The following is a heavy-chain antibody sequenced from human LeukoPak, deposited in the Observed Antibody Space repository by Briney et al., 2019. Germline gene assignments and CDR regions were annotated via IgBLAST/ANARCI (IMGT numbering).Heavy chain of an antibody. CDR3: ARSVADWGDWFDP. V-gene: IGHV1-8*01. Sequence: ASVKVSCKASGYTFTSYDINWVRQATGQGLEWMGWMNPNSGNTGYAQKFQGRVTMTRNTSISTAYMELSRLRSEDTAVYYCARSVADWGDWFDPWGQGTLVTVSS. CDR1: GYTFTSYD. D-gene: IGHD6-19*01. CDR2: MNPNSGNT. J-gene: IGHJ5*02.